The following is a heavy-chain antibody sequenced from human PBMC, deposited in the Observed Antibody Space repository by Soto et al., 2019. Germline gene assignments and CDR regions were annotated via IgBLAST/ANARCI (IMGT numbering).Heavy chain of an antibody. CDR3: ARHNRDIVVVPAAMPYYYYYMDV. J-gene: IGHJ6*03. CDR2: IYPGDSDT. D-gene: IGHD2-2*01. Sequence: LGESLKISCKGSGYSFTSYWIGWVRQMPGKGLEWMGIIYPGDSDTRYSPSFQGQVTISADKSISTAYLQWSSLKASDTAMYYCARHNRDIVVVPAAMPYYYYYMDVWGKGTTVTVSS. CDR1: GYSFTSYW. V-gene: IGHV5-51*01.